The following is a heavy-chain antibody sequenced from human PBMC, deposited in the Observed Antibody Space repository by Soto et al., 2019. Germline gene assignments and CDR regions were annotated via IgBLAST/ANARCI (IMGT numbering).Heavy chain of an antibody. CDR3: ARARTTSGFS. J-gene: IGHJ4*01. CDR2: IIPIFGTA. CDR1: GGTFSSYA. V-gene: IGHV1-69*06. Sequence: SVKVSGKASGGTFSSYAISGVRQAPGQGLEWMGGIIPIFGTANYAQKFQGRVTITADKSTSTAYMELSSVRSEDTAVYCCARARTTSGFSWGHGTLVTVSS. D-gene: IGHD5-12*01.